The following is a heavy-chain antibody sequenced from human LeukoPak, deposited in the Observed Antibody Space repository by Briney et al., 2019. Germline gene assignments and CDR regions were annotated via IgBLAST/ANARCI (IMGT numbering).Heavy chain of an antibody. D-gene: IGHD6-19*01. Sequence: GESLKISCKGSGYTFSNYWIGWVRQMPGKGLESVGIIYPRDSDTRYSPSFEGQVTISADKSISTAYLQWNSLEASDTGMYYCARLDCSSDRCGRDDDAFDVWGQGTMVTVSS. CDR2: IYPRDSDT. J-gene: IGHJ3*01. V-gene: IGHV5-51*01. CDR1: GYTFSNYW. CDR3: ARLDCSSDRCGRDDDAFDV.